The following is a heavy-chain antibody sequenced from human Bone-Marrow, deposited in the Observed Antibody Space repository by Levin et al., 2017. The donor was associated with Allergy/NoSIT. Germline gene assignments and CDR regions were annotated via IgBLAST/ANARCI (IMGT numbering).Heavy chain of an antibody. CDR2: INRDGSST. J-gene: IGHJ2*01. V-gene: IGHV3-74*01. Sequence: ASVKVSCSASGFNFSSYWMHWVRQAPGKGLVWVSRINRDGSSTSYADSVKGRFTISRDNAKNTLYLHMNSLRAEDTSVYYCARDRVTTTWYFDLWSRGTLVTVSS. CDR1: GFNFSSYW. D-gene: IGHD4-17*01. CDR3: ARDRVTTTWYFDL.